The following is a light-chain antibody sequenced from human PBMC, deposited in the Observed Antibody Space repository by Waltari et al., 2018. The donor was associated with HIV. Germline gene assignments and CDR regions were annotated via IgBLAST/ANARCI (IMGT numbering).Light chain of an antibody. Sequence: IVLTQSPATLSLSPGEGATLSCRASQSVTTSLAWFQQKPGQPPRLLIFDASSRATGVPARFSGSGSGTDFSLTISSLEPEDFAIYYCQARHSWPPLFTFGPGTKVEMK. J-gene: IGKJ3*01. V-gene: IGKV3-11*01. CDR2: DAS. CDR3: QARHSWPPLFT. CDR1: QSVTTS.